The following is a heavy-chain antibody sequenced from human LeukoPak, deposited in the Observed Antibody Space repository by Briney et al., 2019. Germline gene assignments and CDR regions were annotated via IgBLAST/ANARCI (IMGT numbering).Heavy chain of an antibody. J-gene: IGHJ6*03. CDR1: GYTFTRYY. V-gene: IGHV1-46*01. Sequence: ASVTVSCMASGYTFTRYYMHWVRQAAGQGLEWMGIINPSGGSTSYAQKFQGRVTITRDTSTSTVYMELSSLRSEDTAVYYWARAEGATAHKHYYYYLYVWGKGTTVTVSS. CDR3: ARAEGATAHKHYYYYLYV. D-gene: IGHD1-26*01. CDR2: INPSGGST.